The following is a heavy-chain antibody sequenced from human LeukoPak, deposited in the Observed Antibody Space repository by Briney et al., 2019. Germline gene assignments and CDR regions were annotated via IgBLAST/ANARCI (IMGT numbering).Heavy chain of an antibody. Sequence: SETLSLTCAVYGGSFSGYYWSWIRQPPGKGLEWIGEINHSGSTNYNPSLKSRVTISVDTSKNQFSLKLSSVTAADTAVYYCARDKSRIFGVVITEDWGQGTLVTVSS. V-gene: IGHV4-34*01. D-gene: IGHD3-3*02. CDR1: GGSFSGYY. CDR2: INHSGST. J-gene: IGHJ4*02. CDR3: ARDKSRIFGVVITED.